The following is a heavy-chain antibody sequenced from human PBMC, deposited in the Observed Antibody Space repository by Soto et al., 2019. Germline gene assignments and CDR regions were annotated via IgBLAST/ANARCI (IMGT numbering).Heavy chain of an antibody. CDR2: IVPIFGTT. J-gene: IGHJ6*02. CDR3: ARVEAVAGLYNSHGLDV. V-gene: IGHV1-69*12. D-gene: IGHD6-19*01. CDR1: GGTFSNYA. Sequence: QVQLVQSGAEVKKPGSSVKVSCKVSGGTFSNYAIDWVRLAPGHGLEWMGGIVPIFGTTYYTQKFQGRATIIADDSTTTAYSEMSSLRSEDTAIYYCARVEAVAGLYNSHGLDVWGQGTAVTVSS.